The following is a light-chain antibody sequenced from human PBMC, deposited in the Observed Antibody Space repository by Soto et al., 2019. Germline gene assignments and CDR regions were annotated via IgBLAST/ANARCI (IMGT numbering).Light chain of an antibody. CDR2: NND. Sequence: QSVLTQPPSASGTPGQRVTISCSGGSSNIGTNSVNWYRQLPGRAPKLLIYNNDLRPSGVPDRFSGSKSGTSASLAISGLQSEDEADYYCAAWDDSLNGFYVFGIGTKVTVL. J-gene: IGLJ1*01. CDR3: AAWDDSLNGFYV. CDR1: SSNIGTNS. V-gene: IGLV1-44*01.